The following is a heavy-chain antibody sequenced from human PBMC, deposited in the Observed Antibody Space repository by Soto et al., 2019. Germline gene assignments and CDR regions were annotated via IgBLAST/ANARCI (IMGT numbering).Heavy chain of an antibody. D-gene: IGHD3-10*01. CDR1: GGTFSSLA. J-gene: IGHJ4*02. CDR2: LVPVFGTA. Sequence: QVQLVQSGAEVKKPGSSVKVSCKASGGTFSSLAISWVRQAPGQGLEWMGGLVPVFGTANYAQQFQGRVTITADTSTSTSYMELGSLRSEDTAVYYCARSPGVFDYWGQGTLVTVSS. CDR3: ARSPGVFDY. V-gene: IGHV1-69*06.